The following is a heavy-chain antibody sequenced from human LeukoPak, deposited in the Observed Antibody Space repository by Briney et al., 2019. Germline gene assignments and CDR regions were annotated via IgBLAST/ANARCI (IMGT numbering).Heavy chain of an antibody. CDR3: AKDRGYCTNGVCPLDD. V-gene: IGHV3-30*02. Sequence: GGSLRLSCAASGFTFSNYGMQWVRQAPGKGLEWLAFILYDGTNKYSADSVKGRFTISRDNSKNTLYLQMNSLRPEDTAVYYCAKDRGYCTNGVCPLDDWGQGTLVTVSS. D-gene: IGHD2-8*01. CDR2: ILYDGTNK. J-gene: IGHJ4*02. CDR1: GFTFSNYG.